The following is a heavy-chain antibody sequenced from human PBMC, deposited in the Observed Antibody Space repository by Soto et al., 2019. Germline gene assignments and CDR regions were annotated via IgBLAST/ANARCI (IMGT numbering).Heavy chain of an antibody. CDR3: ARQLKGCGSTSCFNYFSSGLDV. J-gene: IGHJ6*02. CDR1: GYDFTNYW. Sequence: PGESLKISCKGSGYDFTNYWISWVRLVPGKGLEWTGIIYPADSDTRYKPSFQGQVTISADKSISTAYLQWSSLKASDTAMYYCARQLKGCGSTSCFNYFSSGLDVWGRGTTVTVS. D-gene: IGHD2-2*01. V-gene: IGHV5-51*01. CDR2: IYPADSDT.